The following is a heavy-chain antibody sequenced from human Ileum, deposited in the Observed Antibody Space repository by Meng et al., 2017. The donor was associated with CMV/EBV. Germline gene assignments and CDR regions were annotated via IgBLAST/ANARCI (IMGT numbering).Heavy chain of an antibody. Sequence: ESGPGPVHPSDTLSPRPTTFSVSIRPSFWNRDPPATGKGLGGVGHILSSRPTDYNPSLKSRVPMSVDTSKNQFFLNLSSVTAADTAVYYCARGQTVRGFEYWGLGILVTVSS. D-gene: IGHD3-10*01. CDR3: ARGQTVRGFEY. V-gene: IGHV4-4*07. CDR1: SVSIRPSF. J-gene: IGHJ4*02. CDR2: ILSSRPT.